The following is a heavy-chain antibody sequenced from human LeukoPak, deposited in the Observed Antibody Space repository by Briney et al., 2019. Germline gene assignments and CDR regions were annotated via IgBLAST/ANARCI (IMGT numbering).Heavy chain of an antibody. Sequence: SVKVSCKASGGTFSSYAISWVRQAPGQGLEWMGGIIPIFGTANYTQKFQGRVTITADESTSTAYMELSSLRSEDTAVYYCARARALFYGDYGHAFDIWGQGTMVAVSS. D-gene: IGHD4-17*01. V-gene: IGHV1-69*13. J-gene: IGHJ3*02. CDR1: GGTFSSYA. CDR3: ARARALFYGDYGHAFDI. CDR2: IIPIFGTA.